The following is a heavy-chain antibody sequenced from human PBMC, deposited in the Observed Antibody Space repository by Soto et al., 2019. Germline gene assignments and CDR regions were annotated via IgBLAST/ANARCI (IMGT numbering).Heavy chain of an antibody. V-gene: IGHV3-23*01. CDR2: ISGSGGST. CDR3: AKERGSDWSPHYFDY. J-gene: IGHJ4*02. D-gene: IGHD6-19*01. CDR1: GFTFSSYA. Sequence: EVQLLESGGGLVQPGGSLRLSCAASGFTFSSYAMSWVRQAPGKGLEWVSGISGSGGSTYYADSVKGRFTISRDNSKNILYLQVNSLRAEDTAVYFCAKERGSDWSPHYFDYWGQGTLVTVS.